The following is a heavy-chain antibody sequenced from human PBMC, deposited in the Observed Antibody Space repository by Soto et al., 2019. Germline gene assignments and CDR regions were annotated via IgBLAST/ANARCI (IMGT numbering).Heavy chain of an antibody. CDR1: GFTFSSYS. Sequence: EVQLVESGGGLVKPGGSLRLSCAASGFTFSSYSMNWVRQAPGKGLEWVSSISSSSSYIYYADSVKGRFTISRDNAKNSLYLQMNSLRAEDTAVYYCARVAPGYCSGGSCYALDYWGQGTLVTVSS. D-gene: IGHD2-15*01. J-gene: IGHJ4*02. CDR3: ARVAPGYCSGGSCYALDY. CDR2: ISSSSSYI. V-gene: IGHV3-21*01.